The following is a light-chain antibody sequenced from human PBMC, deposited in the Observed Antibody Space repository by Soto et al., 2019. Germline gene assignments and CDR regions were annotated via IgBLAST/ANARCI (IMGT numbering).Light chain of an antibody. V-gene: IGKV1-5*01. Sequence: IQITHSPSTLSASLGYRFTITFRASQSISSWLAWYQQKPGKAPKLLIYNADTLESGVPSRFSGSGYGTEFILTISSLQPDDFATYYCQQFSLYWAFGQGTKVDIK. CDR2: NAD. CDR1: QSISSW. CDR3: QQFSLYWA. J-gene: IGKJ1*01.